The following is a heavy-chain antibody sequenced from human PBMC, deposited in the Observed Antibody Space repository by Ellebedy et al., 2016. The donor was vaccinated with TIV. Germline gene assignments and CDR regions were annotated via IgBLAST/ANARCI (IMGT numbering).Heavy chain of an antibody. D-gene: IGHD6-25*01. CDR3: AKEYGMGIAAWVFDY. Sequence: GGSLRLSXAASGFTFDDYTMHWVRQAPGKGLEWVSLISWDGGSTYYADSVKGRFTISRDNSKNSLYLQMNSLRTEDTALYYCAKEYGMGIAAWVFDYWGQGTLVTVSS. CDR2: ISWDGGST. J-gene: IGHJ4*02. CDR1: GFTFDDYT. V-gene: IGHV3-43*01.